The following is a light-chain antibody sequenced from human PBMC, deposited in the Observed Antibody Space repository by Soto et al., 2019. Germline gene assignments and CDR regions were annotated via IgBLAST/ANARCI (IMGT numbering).Light chain of an antibody. J-gene: IGLJ2*01. CDR3: SSYAGSNNLV. Sequence: QSALTQPPSASGSPGQSVTISCTGTSSDVGGYSYVSWYQQHPGEAPKLLIYEVTKRPSGVPDRFSGSKSGNTASLTVSGLQTEDEAEYYCSSYAGSNNLVFGGGTKQTVL. CDR1: SSDVGGYSY. V-gene: IGLV2-8*01. CDR2: EVT.